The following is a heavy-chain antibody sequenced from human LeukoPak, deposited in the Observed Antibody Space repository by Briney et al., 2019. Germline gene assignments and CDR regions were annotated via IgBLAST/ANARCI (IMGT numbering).Heavy chain of an antibody. CDR1: GYSFINYY. D-gene: IGHD2-2*01. CDR3: ATYSSSNGREFQY. CDR2: IQQHGSET. J-gene: IGHJ1*01. Sequence: ASVKVSCKTFGYSFINYYIHWVRQAPGKGLEWVANIQQHGSETYYGDSVKGRFTISRDNAKNSLYLQMNSLRAEDTAVYYCATYSSSNGREFQYWGQGTLVTVSS. V-gene: IGHV3-7*01.